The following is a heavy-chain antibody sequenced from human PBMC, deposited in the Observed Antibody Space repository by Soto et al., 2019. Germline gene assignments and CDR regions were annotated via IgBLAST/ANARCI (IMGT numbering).Heavy chain of an antibody. CDR1: GGSIDSYY. CDR2: IYSSGST. J-gene: IGHJ4*02. D-gene: IGHD3-10*01. CDR3: ARDRGDYGSADY. Sequence: QVQLQESGPGLVKPSETLSLTCTVFGGSIDSYYWSWIRQSAGKGLEWIGRIYSSGSTNYNPSLNSRVTMSVDTSKNQFSLRLSSVTAADTAVYYCARDRGDYGSADYWGQGTLVTVSS. V-gene: IGHV4-4*07.